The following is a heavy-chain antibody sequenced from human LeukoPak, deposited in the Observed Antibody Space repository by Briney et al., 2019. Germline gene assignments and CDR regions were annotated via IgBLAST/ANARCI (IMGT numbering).Heavy chain of an antibody. CDR1: GYTFTSYY. CDR3: ARVEMYYDFWSGRTHDAFDI. D-gene: IGHD3-3*01. V-gene: IGHV1-46*01. CDR2: INPSGGST. Sequence: ASVKVSCKASGYTFTSYYMHWVRQAPGQGLEWMGIINPSGGSTSYAQKFQGRVTMTRDTSTSTVYMELSSLRSEDTAVYYCARVEMYYDFWSGRTHDAFDIWGQGTMVTVSS. J-gene: IGHJ3*02.